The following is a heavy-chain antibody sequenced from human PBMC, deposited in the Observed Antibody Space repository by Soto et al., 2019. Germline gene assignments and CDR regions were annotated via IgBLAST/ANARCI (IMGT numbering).Heavy chain of an antibody. CDR3: ARDANWNDY. Sequence: EVQLVESGGGLVQPGGSLRLSCAASGFTFNTYIMNWVRQAPGKGLEWVSYISSGSTTIYYADSVKGRFTISRDNAKNTLYLQMNSLRAEDTAVYFCARDANWNDYWGQGTLVTVSS. CDR1: GFTFNTYI. D-gene: IGHD1-20*01. V-gene: IGHV3-48*01. J-gene: IGHJ4*02. CDR2: ISSGSTTI.